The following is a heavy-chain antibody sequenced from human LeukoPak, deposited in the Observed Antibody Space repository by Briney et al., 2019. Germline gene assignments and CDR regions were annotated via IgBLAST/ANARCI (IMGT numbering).Heavy chain of an antibody. CDR2: ITATGDRT. CDR3: VTERHGNNLGIIFHY. V-gene: IGHV3-23*01. J-gene: IGHJ4*02. D-gene: IGHD1/OR15-1a*01. CDR1: GFTFSTHV. Sequence: GGSLRLSCAASGFTFSTHVMSWVRQAPGKGLEWVSPITATGDRTDYTDSVKGRFTISRDSSRDTLYLQMNSLRAEDTAVYYCVTERHGNNLGIIFHYWGQGALVIVSS.